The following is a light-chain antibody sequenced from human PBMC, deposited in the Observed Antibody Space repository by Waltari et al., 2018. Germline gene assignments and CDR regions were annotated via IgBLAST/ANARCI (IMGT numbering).Light chain of an antibody. CDR3: QHYVRLPAT. CDR2: GAS. V-gene: IGKV3-20*01. J-gene: IGKJ1*01. Sequence: EILLTQYPATLSLSPGERATFSCRDSQGLTRALDWYQQKPGQAPRLLIYGASNRATGIPDRFSGSGSVTDFSLTISRLEPEDFAVYYCQHYVRLPATFGQGTKVEIK. CDR1: QGLTRA.